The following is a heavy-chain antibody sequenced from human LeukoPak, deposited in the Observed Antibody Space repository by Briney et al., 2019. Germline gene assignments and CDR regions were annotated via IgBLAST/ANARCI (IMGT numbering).Heavy chain of an antibody. CDR2: ISGYNGNT. CDR3: ARGSTARYYYDSSGYYRGAVDY. CDR1: GYTFTTYG. J-gene: IGHJ4*02. V-gene: IGHV1-18*01. Sequence: ASVKVSCKASGYTFTTYGISWVRQAPGQGLEWMGWISGYNGNTNYAQKFQGRVTMTTDTSTSTAYMELRNLRSDDTAVYYCARGSTARYYYDSSGYYRGAVDYWGQGTLVTISS. D-gene: IGHD3-22*01.